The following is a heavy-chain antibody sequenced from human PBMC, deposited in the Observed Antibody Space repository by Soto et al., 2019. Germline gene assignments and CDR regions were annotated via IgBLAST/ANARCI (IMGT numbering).Heavy chain of an antibody. J-gene: IGHJ4*02. CDR2: IRSTRSYT. V-gene: IGHV3-21*01. D-gene: IGHD6-19*01. CDR3: AGDVALDGKY. Sequence: PGESLRPSCAASGFTFSSYAMNWVRQTQEKGLEWVASIRSTRSYTHYSDSVKGRCTISRDNANTPLFLQINRLSAEDAAKYCCAGDVALDGKYWGQGVLVTVSS. CDR1: GFTFSSYA.